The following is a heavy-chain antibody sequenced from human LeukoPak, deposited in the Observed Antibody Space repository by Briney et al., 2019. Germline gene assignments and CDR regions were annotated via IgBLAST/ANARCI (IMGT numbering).Heavy chain of an antibody. V-gene: IGHV3-74*01. CDR1: EFTFSSYW. CDR3: ARDPKLLWFGELLQDNWFDP. D-gene: IGHD3-10*01. J-gene: IGHJ5*02. CDR2: INSDGSST. Sequence: GGSLRLSCAAFEFTFSSYWMHWVRQAPGKGLVWVSRINSDGSSTSYADSVKGRFTISRDNAKNTLYLQMNSLRAEDTAVYYCARDPKLLWFGELLQDNWFDPWGQGTLVTVSS.